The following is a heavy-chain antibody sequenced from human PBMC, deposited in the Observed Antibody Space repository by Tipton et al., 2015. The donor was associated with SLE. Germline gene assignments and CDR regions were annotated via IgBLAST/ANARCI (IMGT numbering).Heavy chain of an antibody. CDR1: GGSFSGYY. J-gene: IGHJ3*02. CDR2: INHSGST. Sequence: TLSLTCAVYGGSFSGYYWSWIRQPPGKGLEWIGEINHSGSTNYNPSLKSRVTISVDTSKNQFSLKLSSVTAADTAVYYCARFLEWLLPAGAFDIWGQGTMVTVSS. CDR3: ARFLEWLLPAGAFDI. D-gene: IGHD3-3*01. V-gene: IGHV4-34*01.